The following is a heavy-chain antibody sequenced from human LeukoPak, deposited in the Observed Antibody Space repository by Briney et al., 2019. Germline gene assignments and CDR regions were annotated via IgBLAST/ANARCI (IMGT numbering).Heavy chain of an antibody. V-gene: IGHV1-69*04. D-gene: IGHD5-12*01. Sequence: GSSVKLSCKASGGTFSSYAISWVRQAPGQGLEWMGRIIPILGIANYAQKFQGRVTITADKSTSTAYMELSSLRSEDTAVYYCASVTLRGYSGSDYWGQGTLVTVSS. J-gene: IGHJ4*02. CDR3: ASVTLRGYSGSDY. CDR1: GGTFSSYA. CDR2: IIPILGIA.